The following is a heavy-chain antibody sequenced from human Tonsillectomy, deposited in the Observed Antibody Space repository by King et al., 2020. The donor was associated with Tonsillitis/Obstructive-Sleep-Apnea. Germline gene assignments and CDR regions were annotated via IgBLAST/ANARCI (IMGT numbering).Heavy chain of an antibody. D-gene: IGHD1-26*01. J-gene: IGHJ6*03. CDR1: GFTFSNYA. CDR2: ISGSGGST. V-gene: IGHV3-23*04. CDR3: AKDALVGATPYYYYYMDV. Sequence: VQLVESGGGLVQPGGSLRLSCAASGFTFSNYAMSWVRQAPGKGLEWVSAISGSGGSTYYADSVKGRFTISRDNSKNTLYLQMNSLRAEDTAVYYCAKDALVGATPYYYYYMDVWGKGTTVTVSS.